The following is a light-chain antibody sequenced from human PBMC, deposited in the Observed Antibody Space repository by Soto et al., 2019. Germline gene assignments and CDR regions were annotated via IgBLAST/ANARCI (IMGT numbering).Light chain of an antibody. CDR3: QQYGSSPGLLT. CDR2: DAS. CDR1: QSVSSSY. V-gene: IGKV3-20*01. Sequence: IGLTQSPGTLSLSPGERATLSCMASQSVSSSYLAWYQQKPGQAPRLLIYDASRMATGIPDRFSGSGSGTDFTLTISRLELEDVAVYYCQQYGSSPGLLTFGPGTKVDIK. J-gene: IGKJ3*01.